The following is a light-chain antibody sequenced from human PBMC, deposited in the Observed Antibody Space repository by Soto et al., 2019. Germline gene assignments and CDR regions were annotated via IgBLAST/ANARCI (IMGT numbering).Light chain of an antibody. V-gene: IGLV2-14*02. J-gene: IGLJ3*02. Sequence: QSVLTQPASVSGSPGQSITISCTGTSSDVGSYNLVSWYQQHAGKAPKLMIYDVSNRPSGVSNRFSGSKSGNTASLTISGLQPEDEADYYCNSYTRNKTRVFGGGTKLTVL. CDR1: SSDVGSYNL. CDR3: NSYTRNKTRV. CDR2: DVS.